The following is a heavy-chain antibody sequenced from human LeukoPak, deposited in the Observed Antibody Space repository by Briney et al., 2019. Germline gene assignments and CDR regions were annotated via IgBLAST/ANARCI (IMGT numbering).Heavy chain of an antibody. CDR3: ARRAYCGGDCYSGRGWFDP. V-gene: IGHV3-48*03. CDR1: GFTFSSYE. Sequence: GGSLRLSCAASGFTFSSYEMNWVRQAPGKGLEWVSYISSSGSTIYYADSVKGRFTISRDNAKNSLYLQMNSLRAEDTAVYYCARRAYCGGDCYSGRGWFDPWGQGTLVTVSS. J-gene: IGHJ5*02. D-gene: IGHD2-21*02. CDR2: ISSSGSTI.